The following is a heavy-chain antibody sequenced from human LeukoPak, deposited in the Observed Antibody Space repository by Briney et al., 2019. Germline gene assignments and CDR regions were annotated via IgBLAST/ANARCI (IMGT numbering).Heavy chain of an antibody. J-gene: IGHJ3*02. V-gene: IGHV4-30-4*01. CDR3: AFDQAAYYDSSGLDFDI. CDR2: IYYSGST. D-gene: IGHD3-22*01. Sequence: SETLSLTCTVSGGSISSGDDYWSWIRQPPGKGLEWIGYIYYSGSTYYNPSLKSRVTISVDTSKNHFSLNGICVTAAGTAVYYCAFDQAAYYDSSGLDFDIWGQGTMVTVSS. CDR1: GGSISSGDDY.